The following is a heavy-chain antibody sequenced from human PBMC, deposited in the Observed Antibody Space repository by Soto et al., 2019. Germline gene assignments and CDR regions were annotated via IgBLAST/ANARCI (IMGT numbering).Heavy chain of an antibody. J-gene: IGHJ2*01. CDR3: ARDVNDFWTRDWYFDL. CDR2: IYYSGST. D-gene: IGHD3-3*01. V-gene: IGHV4-31*03. CDR1: GGSISSGGYY. Sequence: SETLSLTCTVSGGSISSGGYYWSWIRQHPGKGMEWIGYIYYSGSTYYNPSLKSRVTISVDTSKNQFSLKLSSVTAADTAVYYCARDVNDFWTRDWYFDLWGRGTLVTVSS.